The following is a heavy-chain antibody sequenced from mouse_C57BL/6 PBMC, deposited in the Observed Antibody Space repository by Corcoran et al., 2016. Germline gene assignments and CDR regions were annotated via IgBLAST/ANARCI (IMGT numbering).Heavy chain of an antibody. D-gene: IGHD2-5*01. Sequence: EVQLQQSGPELVKPGASVKISCKASGYTFTDYYMNWVKQSHGKSLEWIGDINPNNGGTSYNQKFKGKATLTVDKSSSTAYMELRSLTSEDSAVYYCARCSQDPYYSNPPYAMDYWGQGTSVTVSS. V-gene: IGHV1-26*01. J-gene: IGHJ4*01. CDR3: ARCSQDPYYSNPPYAMDY. CDR1: GYTFTDYY. CDR2: INPNNGGT.